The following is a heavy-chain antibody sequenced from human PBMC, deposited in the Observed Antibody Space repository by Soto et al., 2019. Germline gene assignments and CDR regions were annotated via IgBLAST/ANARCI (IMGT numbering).Heavy chain of an antibody. J-gene: IGHJ6*02. Sequence: GASVKVSCKASGGTFSSYAISCVRPDHGQGLEWMGGIIPIFGTANYAQKFQGRVTITADESTSTAYMELSSLRSEDTAVYYCARKYYHDSSGYYYYYYGMDVWGQGTTVTVSS. CDR3: ARKYYHDSSGYYYYYYGMDV. CDR1: GGTFSSYA. V-gene: IGHV1-69*13. CDR2: IIPIFGTA. D-gene: IGHD3-22*01.